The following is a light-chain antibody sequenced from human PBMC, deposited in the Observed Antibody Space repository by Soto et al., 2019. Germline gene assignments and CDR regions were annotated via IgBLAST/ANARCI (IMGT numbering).Light chain of an antibody. J-gene: IGKJ3*01. CDR2: AAS. CDR1: QSVSSSY. V-gene: IGKV3-20*01. Sequence: EIVLTQSPGTLSLSPGERATLSCRASQSVSSSYLAWYQQKPGQAPRLLVYAASSRATGIPDRFSGSGSGTDFHLTISRLEPEDFAVYYCQQYGSSLFTFGPGTKVDIK. CDR3: QQYGSSLFT.